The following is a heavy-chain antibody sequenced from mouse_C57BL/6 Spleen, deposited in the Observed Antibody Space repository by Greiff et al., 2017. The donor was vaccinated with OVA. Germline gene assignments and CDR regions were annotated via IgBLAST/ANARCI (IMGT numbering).Heavy chain of an antibody. V-gene: IGHV5-17*01. D-gene: IGHD1-1*01. J-gene: IGHJ4*01. Sequence: DVMLVESGGGLVKPGGSLKLSCAVSGFTFSDYGMHWVRQAPEKGLEWVAYISSGSSTIYYADPVKGRFTISRDYAKNTLFLQMTSLRSTDTAMYYCARPDYYGTYAMDYWGQGTSVTVSS. CDR1: GFTFSDYG. CDR2: ISSGSSTI. CDR3: ARPDYYGTYAMDY.